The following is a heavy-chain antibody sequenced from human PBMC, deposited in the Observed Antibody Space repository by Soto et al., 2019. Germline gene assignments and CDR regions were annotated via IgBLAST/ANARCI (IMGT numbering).Heavy chain of an antibody. Sequence: TGGSLRLSCAASGFTFSSYSMNWVRQAPGKGLEWVSSISSSSSYIYYADSVKGRFTISRDNAKNSLYLQMNSLRAEDTAVYYCARDRNHYFDYWGQGTLVTVSS. CDR3: ARDRNHYFDY. D-gene: IGHD1-1*01. V-gene: IGHV3-21*04. J-gene: IGHJ4*02. CDR1: GFTFSSYS. CDR2: ISSSSSYI.